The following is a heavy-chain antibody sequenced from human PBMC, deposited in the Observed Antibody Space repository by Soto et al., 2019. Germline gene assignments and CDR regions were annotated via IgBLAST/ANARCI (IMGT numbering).Heavy chain of an antibody. D-gene: IGHD3-22*01. CDR2: INPSGGST. J-gene: IGHJ6*02. CDR1: AYTFTNYY. CDR3: ARGEWCGSSVYYSGHYYYYAMEV. Sequence: QVQLVQSGAEVKEPGASVKVSCKASAYTFTNYYLHWVRQAPGQGLEWMGIINPSGGSTNNARKFQGRLTMTRDTSTATVYMELTSLRSDDTAVYYYARGEWCGSSVYYSGHYYYYAMEVWGPGTTVTVSS. V-gene: IGHV1-46*01.